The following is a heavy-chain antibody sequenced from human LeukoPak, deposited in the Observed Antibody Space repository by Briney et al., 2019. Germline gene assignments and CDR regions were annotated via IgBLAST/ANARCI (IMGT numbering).Heavy chain of an antibody. CDR1: GFTFSNYA. Sequence: PGGSLRLSCVASGFTFSNYAMSWVRQALGKGLEWVSAITGSGTNTYYADSLKGRFTISRDNSKNTVFLQMNSLRHEDTAIYYCVVWGDYDVLTGYYVPDYWGQGTLVTVSS. CDR2: ITGSGTNT. D-gene: IGHD3-9*01. V-gene: IGHV3-23*01. J-gene: IGHJ4*02. CDR3: VVWGDYDVLTGYYVPDY.